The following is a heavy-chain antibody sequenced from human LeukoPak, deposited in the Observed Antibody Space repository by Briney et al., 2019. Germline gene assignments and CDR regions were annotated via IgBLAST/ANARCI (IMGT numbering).Heavy chain of an antibody. CDR3: ARFLSFGNSMDY. D-gene: IGHD4-23*01. CDR1: GFTVSSNY. CDR2: IYSGGST. J-gene: IGHJ4*02. V-gene: IGHV3-53*01. Sequence: GGSLRLSCAASGFTVSSNYMSWVRQAPGKGLEWVSVIYSGGSTYYADSVKGRFTISRDNSKSTLYLQMNSLRAEDTAVYYCARFLSFGNSMDYWGQGTLVTVSS.